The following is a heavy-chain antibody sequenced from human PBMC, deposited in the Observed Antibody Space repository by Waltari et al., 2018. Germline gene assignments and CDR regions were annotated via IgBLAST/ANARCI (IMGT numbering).Heavy chain of an antibody. V-gene: IGHV3-64D*08. CDR3: VKALGANNVWMRSFDY. CDR2: ISYTGITT. D-gene: IGHD3-16*01. CDR1: GFTFNTSP. Sequence: EVQLVESGGGLVQPGGSLRLPCSGSGFTFNTSPLPWVRQAPGKGLEYVAAISYTGITTYYADSVKGRFTISRDNSKNTLFLQMSSLRAEDAAVYYCVKALGANNVWMRSFDYWGQGTLVTVSS. J-gene: IGHJ4*02.